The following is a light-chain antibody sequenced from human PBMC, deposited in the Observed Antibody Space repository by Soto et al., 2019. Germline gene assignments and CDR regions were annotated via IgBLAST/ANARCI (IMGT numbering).Light chain of an antibody. CDR2: AAS. CDR3: QKYNSASYT. CDR1: QGISNY. Sequence: DITMTQSPSSLSASVGDRVTITCRASQGISNYLAWYQQKPGKVPKLLIYAASTLQSGVPSRFSGSGSGTDFTLTISSLQPEDVASYYCQKYNSASYTFGQGTKLEIK. V-gene: IGKV1-27*01. J-gene: IGKJ2*01.